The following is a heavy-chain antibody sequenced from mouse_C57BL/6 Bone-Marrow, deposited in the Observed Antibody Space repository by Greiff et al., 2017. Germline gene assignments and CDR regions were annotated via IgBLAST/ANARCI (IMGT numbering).Heavy chain of an antibody. CDR3: TSYYDGSSPYYFDY. J-gene: IGHJ2*01. Sequence: VQLQQSGAELVRPGASVKLSCTASGFNIKDDYMHWVKQRPEQGLEWIGWIDPENGDTEYASKFQGKATITADTSSNTAYLQLSSLTSEDTAVYYCTSYYDGSSPYYFDYWGQGTTLTVSS. CDR1: GFNIKDDY. V-gene: IGHV14-4*01. D-gene: IGHD1-1*01. CDR2: IDPENGDT.